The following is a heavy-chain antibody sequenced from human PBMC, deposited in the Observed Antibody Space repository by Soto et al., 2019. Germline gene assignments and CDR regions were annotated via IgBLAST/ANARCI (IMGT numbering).Heavy chain of an antibody. V-gene: IGHV4-59*08. CDR1: GGSMSSSY. CDR2: IYDSGST. J-gene: IGHJ4*02. Sequence: DTLSLTCSVSGGSMSSSYWSWIRQPPGKGLEWIGYIYDSGSTYYNSSLKSRVTMSVDTSKNQFSLKLNSVTAADTAVYYCARSLIYWGKGTSGTVSS. CDR3: ARSLIY.